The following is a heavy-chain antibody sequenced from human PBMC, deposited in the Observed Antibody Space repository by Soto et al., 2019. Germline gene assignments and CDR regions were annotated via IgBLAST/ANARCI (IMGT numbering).Heavy chain of an antibody. CDR1: GFSFSTTGVG. Sequence: QITLKESGPTLVKPTQTLTLTCTFSGFSFSTTGVGVGWIRQPPGKALEWLALIYWDDDKRYSPSLKSNLTITKDTSKNQVVLTMTNMEPVDTATYYCAHVAVVSNWFDPWGQGTLVTVSS. CDR2: IYWDDDK. CDR3: AHVAVVSNWFDP. V-gene: IGHV2-5*02. D-gene: IGHD3-22*01. J-gene: IGHJ5*02.